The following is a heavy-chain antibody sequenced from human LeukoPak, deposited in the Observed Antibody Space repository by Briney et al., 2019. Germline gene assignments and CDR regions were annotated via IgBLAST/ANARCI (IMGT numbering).Heavy chain of an antibody. CDR3: ARVPHIAAAGDY. V-gene: IGHV1-46*01. J-gene: IGHJ4*02. CDR1: GYTFTSYY. CDR2: INPSGGST. D-gene: IGHD6-13*01. Sequence: ASVRVSCKASGYTFTSYYMHWVRQAPGQGLEWMGIINPSGGSTSYAQKFQGRVTMTRDTSTSTVYMELSSLRSEDTAVYYCARVPHIAAAGDYWGQGTLVTVSS.